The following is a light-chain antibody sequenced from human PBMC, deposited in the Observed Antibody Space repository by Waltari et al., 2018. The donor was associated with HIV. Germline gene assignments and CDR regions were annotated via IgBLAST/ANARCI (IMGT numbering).Light chain of an antibody. CDR3: GTWDSSLSAGWV. Sequence: QSVLTQPPSVSAAPGQKVTISCSGSSSNIGNNYVSWYQQLPGTAPKLLIYDNKKRPSGIPDRSSGSKSGTSATLGITGLQTGDEADYYCGTWDSSLSAGWVFGGGTKLTVL. CDR2: DNK. V-gene: IGLV1-51*01. CDR1: SSNIGNNY. J-gene: IGLJ3*02.